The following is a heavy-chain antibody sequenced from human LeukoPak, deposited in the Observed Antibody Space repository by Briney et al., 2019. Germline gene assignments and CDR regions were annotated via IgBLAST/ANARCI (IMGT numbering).Heavy chain of an antibody. Sequence: SETLSLTCTVSGGSISSYYWSWIRQPPGKGLEWIGYIYYSGSTNYNPSLKSRVTISVDTSKNQFSLKLSSVTAADTAVYYCARDWVGYCSGGSCYPTRNNWFDPWGQGTLVTVSS. V-gene: IGHV4-59*12. CDR3: ARDWVGYCSGGSCYPTRNNWFDP. CDR1: GGSISSYY. J-gene: IGHJ5*02. CDR2: IYYSGST. D-gene: IGHD2-15*01.